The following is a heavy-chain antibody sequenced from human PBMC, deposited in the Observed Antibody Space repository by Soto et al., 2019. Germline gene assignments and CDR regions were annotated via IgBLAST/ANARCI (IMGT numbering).Heavy chain of an antibody. V-gene: IGHV3-9*01. CDR1: GFTFDDYA. J-gene: IGHJ6*02. D-gene: IGHD2-15*01. CDR3: AKDMGVEGYYYGMDV. Sequence: SLRLSFASSGFTFDDYAMHWVLQAPGKGLEWVSGISWNSGSIGYADSVKGRFTISRDNAKNSLYLQMNSLRAEDTALYYCAKDMGVEGYYYGMDVWGQGTTVTVSS. CDR2: ISWNSGSI.